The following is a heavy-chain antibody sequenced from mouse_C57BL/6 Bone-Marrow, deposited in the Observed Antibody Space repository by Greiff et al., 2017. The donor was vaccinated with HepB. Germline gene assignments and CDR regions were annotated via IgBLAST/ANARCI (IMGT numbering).Heavy chain of an antibody. V-gene: IGHV3-1*01. CDR2: ISYSGST. Sequence: EVQLVESGPGMVKPSQSLSLTCTVTGYSITSGYDWHWIRHFPGNKLEWMGYISYSGSTNYNPSLKSRISITHDTSKNHFFLKLNSVTTEDTATYYCARDGTAQATYAMDYWGQGTSVTVSS. J-gene: IGHJ4*01. CDR1: GYSITSGYD. D-gene: IGHD3-2*02. CDR3: ARDGTAQATYAMDY.